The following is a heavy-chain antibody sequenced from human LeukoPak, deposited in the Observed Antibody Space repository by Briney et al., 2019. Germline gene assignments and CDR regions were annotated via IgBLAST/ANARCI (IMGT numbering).Heavy chain of an antibody. V-gene: IGHV3-7*04. CDR3: ARDITLGYCSGGSCYSGPVCSDP. D-gene: IGHD2-15*01. CDR1: GFTFSSYW. CDR2: IKQDGSEK. J-gene: IGHJ5*02. Sequence: PGGSLRLSCAASGFTFSSYWMSWVRQAPGKGLEWVANIKQDGSEKYYVDSVKGRFTISRDNAKNSLYLQMNSLRAEDTAVYYCARDITLGYCSGGSCYSGPVCSDPWGQGTLVTVSS.